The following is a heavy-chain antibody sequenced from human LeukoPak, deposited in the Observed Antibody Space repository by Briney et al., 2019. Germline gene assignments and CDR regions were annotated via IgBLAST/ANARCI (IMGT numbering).Heavy chain of an antibody. CDR2: IKQDGSEK. CDR3: ARDSSGQLLSYAFDI. Sequence: PGGSLRLSCAASGFTFSSYWMSWVRQAPGKGLEWVANIKQDGSEKYYVDSVKGRFTISRDNAKNSLYLQMNSLRAEDTAVYYCARDSSGQLLSYAFDIWGQGTMVTVS. CDR1: GFTFSSYW. D-gene: IGHD6-13*01. V-gene: IGHV3-7*01. J-gene: IGHJ3*02.